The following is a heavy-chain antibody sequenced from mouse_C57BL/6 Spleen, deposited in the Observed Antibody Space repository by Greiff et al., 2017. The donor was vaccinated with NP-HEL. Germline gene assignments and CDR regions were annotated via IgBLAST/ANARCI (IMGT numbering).Heavy chain of an antibody. V-gene: IGHV1-19*01. Sequence: VQLQQSGPVLVKPGASVKMSCKASGYTFTDYYMNWVKQSHGKSLEWIGVINPYNGGTSYNQKFKGKATLTVDKSSSTAYMERNSLTSEDSAVYYCARGSSGYWYFDVWGTGTTVTVSS. J-gene: IGHJ1*03. D-gene: IGHD3-2*02. CDR3: ARGSSGYWYFDV. CDR1: GYTFTDYY. CDR2: INPYNGGT.